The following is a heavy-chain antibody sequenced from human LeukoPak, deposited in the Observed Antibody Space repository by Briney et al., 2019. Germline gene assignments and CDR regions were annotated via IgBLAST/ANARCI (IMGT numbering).Heavy chain of an antibody. Sequence: AASVKVSCKASGYTFTSYDINWVRQATGQGLEWMGWISAYNGNTNYAQKLQGRVTMTTDTSTSTAYMELRSLRSDDTAVYYCARDLGGQLGATEANFDYWGQGTLVTVSS. V-gene: IGHV1-18*01. CDR2: ISAYNGNT. CDR3: ARDLGGQLGATEANFDY. D-gene: IGHD1-26*01. J-gene: IGHJ4*02. CDR1: GYTFTSYD.